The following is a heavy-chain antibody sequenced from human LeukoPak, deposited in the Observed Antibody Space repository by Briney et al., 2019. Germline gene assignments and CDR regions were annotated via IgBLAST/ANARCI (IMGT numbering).Heavy chain of an antibody. CDR3: VTVMWYSSGCPHY. J-gene: IGHJ4*02. Sequence: PGGSLRLSCAGSGFSCSSYVMTWVRQAPGKGLEWVSLISGSGDSTYYADSVKGRFTISRDNSKNKLYVQVNSLRPDDTAVYYCVTVMWYSSGCPHYWGQGTLVTVSS. CDR1: GFSCSSYV. D-gene: IGHD6-19*01. CDR2: ISGSGDST. V-gene: IGHV3-23*01.